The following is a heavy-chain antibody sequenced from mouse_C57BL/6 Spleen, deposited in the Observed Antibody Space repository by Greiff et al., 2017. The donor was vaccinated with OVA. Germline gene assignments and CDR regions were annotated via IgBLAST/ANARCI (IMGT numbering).Heavy chain of an antibody. CDR1: GYTFTSYW. CDR3: ASPSLIGTGLAY. Sequence: QVQLQQPGAELVKPGASVKMSCKASGYTFTSYWITWVKQRPGQGLEWIGDIYPGSGSTNYNEKFKSKATLTVDTSSSTAYMQLSSLTSEDSAVYYCASPSLIGTGLAYWGQGTLVTVSA. CDR2: IYPGSGST. D-gene: IGHD3-1*01. V-gene: IGHV1-55*01. J-gene: IGHJ3*01.